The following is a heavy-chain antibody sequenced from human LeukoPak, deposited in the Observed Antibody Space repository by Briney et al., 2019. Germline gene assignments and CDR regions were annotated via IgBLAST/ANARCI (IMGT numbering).Heavy chain of an antibody. D-gene: IGHD3-9*01. J-gene: IGHJ4*02. CDR1: GFAFSSYW. CDR3: AREGSTIRYFDWLTPVNVCFDY. Sequence: GGSLRLSCAASGFAFSSYWMSWVRQAPGKGLEWVANIKQDGSEKYYVDSVKGRFTISRDNAKNSLYLQMNSLRAEDTAVYYCAREGSTIRYFDWLTPVNVCFDYWGQGTLVTVSS. CDR2: IKQDGSEK. V-gene: IGHV3-7*01.